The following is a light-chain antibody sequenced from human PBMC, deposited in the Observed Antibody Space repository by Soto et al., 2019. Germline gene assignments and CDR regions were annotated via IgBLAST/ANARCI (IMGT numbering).Light chain of an antibody. CDR1: QSVSSN. Sequence: TLTPATLSLSREEGTTLSCRASQSVSSNLAWYQQKPGQAPRLLIYGASTRATGIPARFSGSGSGTEFTLSICSLQSEDVAVYYCKQYNTWLHSAFGQGTRLEIK. J-gene: IGKJ5*01. CDR2: GAS. CDR3: KQYNTWLHSA. V-gene: IGKV3-15*01.